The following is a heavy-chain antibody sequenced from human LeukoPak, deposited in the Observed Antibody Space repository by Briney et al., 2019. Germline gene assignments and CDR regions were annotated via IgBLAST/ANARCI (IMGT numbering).Heavy chain of an antibody. D-gene: IGHD3-22*01. CDR2: IKSKTDGGTR. CDR3: TTVGQSGYYDSSGYYYFDY. CDR1: GFTFINAW. J-gene: IGHJ4*02. Sequence: GGSLRLSCAASGFTFINAWMSWVRQAPGKGLEWVGRIKSKTDGGTRDYAAPVKGRFTISRDDSNNMLYLQMNSLKTEDTAAYYCTTVGQSGYYDSSGYYYFDYWGQGTLVTVSS. V-gene: IGHV3-15*01.